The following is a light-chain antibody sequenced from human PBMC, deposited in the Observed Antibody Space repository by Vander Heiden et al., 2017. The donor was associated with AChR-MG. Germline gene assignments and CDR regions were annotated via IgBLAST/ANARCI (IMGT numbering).Light chain of an antibody. CDR2: RNN. V-gene: IGLV1-47*01. J-gene: IGLJ3*02. CDR3: AAWDDSLSGQV. CDR1: SSNIGSNY. Sequence: QSVLTQPPSASGTPGQRVTISCSGRSSNIGSNYVYWYQQFPGAAPKLLVYRNNQRPSGVPDRFSGSKSDTSASLAISGLRSEDEADYYCAAWDDSLSGQVFGGGTKLTVL.